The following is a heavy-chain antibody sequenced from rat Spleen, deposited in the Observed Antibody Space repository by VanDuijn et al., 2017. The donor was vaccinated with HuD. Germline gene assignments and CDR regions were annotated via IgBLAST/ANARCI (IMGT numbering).Heavy chain of an antibody. J-gene: IGHJ2*01. CDR2: ISTSGGST. Sequence: EVQLVESGGGLVQPGRSLKLSCAASGFTFSNYDMAWVRQAPTKGLEWVASISTSGGSTYYPDSVRGRFTISRDNAENTAYLQMNSLWSEDTATYYCAVAGYGYWGQGDMVTVSS. D-gene: IGHD4-3*01. V-gene: IGHV5S13*01. CDR3: AVAGYGY. CDR1: GFTFSNYD.